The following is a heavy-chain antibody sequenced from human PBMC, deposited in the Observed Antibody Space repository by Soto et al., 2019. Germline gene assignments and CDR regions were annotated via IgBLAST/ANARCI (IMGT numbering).Heavy chain of an antibody. CDR1: GFTFSDYY. CDR2: ISSSGSTI. CDR3: ASAVTGYSSGWYIGGDY. Sequence: GSLRLSCAASGFTFSDYYMSWIRQAPGKGLEWVSYISSSGSTIYYADSVKGRFAISRDNAKNSLYLQMNSLRAEDTAVYYCASAVTGYSSGWYIGGDYWGQGTLVTVSS. J-gene: IGHJ4*02. V-gene: IGHV3-11*01. D-gene: IGHD6-19*01.